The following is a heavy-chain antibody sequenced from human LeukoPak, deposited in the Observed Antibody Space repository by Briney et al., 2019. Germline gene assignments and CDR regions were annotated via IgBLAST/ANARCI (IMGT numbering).Heavy chain of an antibody. Sequence: GGSLRLSCAASGFTFSSYAMSWVRQAPGKGLEWVSAIGGSGGSTYYADSVKGRFTISRDNSKNTLYLQMNSLRAEDTAVYYCANLIVGATFDYWGQGTLVTVSS. CDR1: GFTFSSYA. V-gene: IGHV3-23*01. CDR3: ANLIVGATFDY. D-gene: IGHD1-26*01. CDR2: IGGSGGST. J-gene: IGHJ4*02.